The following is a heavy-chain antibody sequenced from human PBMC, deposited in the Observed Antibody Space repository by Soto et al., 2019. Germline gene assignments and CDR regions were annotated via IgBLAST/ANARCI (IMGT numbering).Heavy chain of an antibody. CDR1: GYTLTSYY. V-gene: IGHV1-46*03. J-gene: IGHJ5*02. CDR3: ARDGFDILTGLVYWFDP. CDR2: INPSGGST. Sequence: GASVKVSCKASGYTLTSYYMHWVRQAPGQGLEWMGIINPSGGSTSYAQKFQGRVTMTRDTSTSTVYMELSSLRSEDTAVYYCARDGFDILTGLVYWFDPWGQGTLVTVSS. D-gene: IGHD3-9*01.